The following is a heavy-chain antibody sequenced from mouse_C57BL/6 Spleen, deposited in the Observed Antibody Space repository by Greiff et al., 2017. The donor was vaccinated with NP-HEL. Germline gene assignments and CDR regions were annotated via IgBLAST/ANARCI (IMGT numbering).Heavy chain of an antibody. V-gene: IGHV3-1*01. J-gene: IGHJ3*01. CDR3: ARRDYGSPLAY. CDR2: ISYSGST. D-gene: IGHD1-1*01. Sequence: EVQLQQSGPGMVKPSPSLTLSCTVSGYSITSGYDWHWNRHPPGNQQEWMGNISYSGSTNYNPSLKSRISITHDTSKNHFFLKLNSVTTEDAATYYCARRDYGSPLAYWGQGTLVTVSA. CDR1: GYSITSGYD.